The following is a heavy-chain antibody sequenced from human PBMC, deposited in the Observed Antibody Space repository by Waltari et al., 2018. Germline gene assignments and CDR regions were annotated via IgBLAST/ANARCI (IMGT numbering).Heavy chain of an antibody. D-gene: IGHD6-13*01. Sequence: QVQLQQWGAGLLKPSETLSLTCAGYGGSFSGYYWSWIRQPPGKGLEWIGEINHSGSTNYNPSLKSRVTISVDTSKNQFSLKLSSVTAADTAVYYCARGGGGVAAAVWFDPWGQGTLVTVSS. J-gene: IGHJ5*02. CDR2: INHSGST. CDR1: GGSFSGYY. V-gene: IGHV4-34*01. CDR3: ARGGGGVAAAVWFDP.